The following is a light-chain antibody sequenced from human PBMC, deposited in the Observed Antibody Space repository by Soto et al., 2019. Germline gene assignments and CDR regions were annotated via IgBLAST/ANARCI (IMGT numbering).Light chain of an antibody. CDR1: TSDVGRYNY. J-gene: IGLJ1*01. Sequence: QSALTQPPSASGSPGQSVTISCTGTTSDVGRYNYVSWYQQHPGKAPKLMIYDVDTRHSGVPDRFSGSKSGNTASLTVSGLQAEDEADYFCRSHAGTNNPVVFGPGTKLTVL. V-gene: IGLV2-8*01. CDR3: RSHAGTNNPVV. CDR2: DVD.